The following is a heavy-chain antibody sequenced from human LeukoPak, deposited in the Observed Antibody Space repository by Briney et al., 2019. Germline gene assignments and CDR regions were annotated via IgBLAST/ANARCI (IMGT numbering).Heavy chain of an antibody. D-gene: IGHD1-26*01. CDR3: GASGTTGYYYYFGMDV. CDR1: GFTFSSYS. CDR2: ISSSSSYK. V-gene: IGHV3-21*01. Sequence: SGGSLRLSCAASGFTFSSYSMHWVRQAPGEGLEWVSSISSSSSYKYYADSVKGRFTISRDNAKNSLYLQMNSLRAEERGVYYCGASGTTGYYYYFGMDVWGKGTTVTVS. J-gene: IGHJ6*04.